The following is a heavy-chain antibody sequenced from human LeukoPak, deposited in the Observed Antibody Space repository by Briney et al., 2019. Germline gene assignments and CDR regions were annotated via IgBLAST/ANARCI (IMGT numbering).Heavy chain of an antibody. V-gene: IGHV3-23*01. CDR3: ARDRTGTTEEDYYYMDV. D-gene: IGHD1-7*01. CDR1: GFTFSNYA. CDR2: ISGSGDNT. J-gene: IGHJ6*03. Sequence: GGSLRLSCAASGFTFSNYAMTWVRQAPGKGLEWVSTISGSGDNTYYADSVKGRFTISRDNSKNTLYLQMNSLRSEDTAVYYCARDRTGTTEEDYYYMDVWGKGTTVTVSS.